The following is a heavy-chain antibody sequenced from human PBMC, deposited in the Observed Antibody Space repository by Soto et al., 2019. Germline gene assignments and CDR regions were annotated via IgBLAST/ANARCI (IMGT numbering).Heavy chain of an antibody. J-gene: IGHJ4*02. Sequence: ASVKVSCKASGYTFTSYYMHWVRQAPGQGLEWMGIINPSGGSTSYAQKFQGRVTMTRDTSTSTVYMELSSLRSEDTAVYYCARGSSTKTVGATIDYWGQGTLVTVSS. CDR3: ARGSSTKTVGATIDY. CDR2: INPSGGST. CDR1: GYTFTSYY. V-gene: IGHV1-46*01. D-gene: IGHD1-26*01.